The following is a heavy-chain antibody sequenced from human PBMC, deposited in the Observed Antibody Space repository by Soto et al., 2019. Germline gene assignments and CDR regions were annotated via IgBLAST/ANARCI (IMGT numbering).Heavy chain of an antibody. J-gene: IGHJ4*02. D-gene: IGHD2-21*01. Sequence: EVQLVESGGRLVQPGGSLRLSCAASGFMFSAYWMSWVRQDPGKGLEWVATISGGASDKFYVDSVKGRFTISRDDSKNTLYLQMNSLRDEETGGYYCVREDWPRFASWGQGTLVTVSS. CDR3: VREDWPRFAS. CDR1: GFMFSAYW. V-gene: IGHV3-7*01. CDR2: ISGGASDK.